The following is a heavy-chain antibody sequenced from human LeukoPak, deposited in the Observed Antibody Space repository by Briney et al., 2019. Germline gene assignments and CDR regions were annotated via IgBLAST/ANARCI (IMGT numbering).Heavy chain of an antibody. Sequence: GGSLRLSCTASGLSFSSYTFHWVRQTPGKGLEWVALISYGGSEKSYTDSVKGRFTISRDNSKNTIYLQMDSLRAEDTAIYYCARDYWWNYDYWGQGTLVTVSS. CDR3: ARDYWWNYDY. D-gene: IGHD1-7*01. CDR1: GLSFSSYT. V-gene: IGHV3-30*04. CDR2: ISYGGSEK. J-gene: IGHJ4*02.